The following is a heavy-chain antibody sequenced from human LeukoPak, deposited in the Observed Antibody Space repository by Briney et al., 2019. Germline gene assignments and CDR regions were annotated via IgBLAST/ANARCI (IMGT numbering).Heavy chain of an antibody. D-gene: IGHD3-10*01. Sequence: GGSLRLSCAASEFSVGSNYMTWVRQAPGKGLEWVSLIYSGGSTYYADSVKGRFTISRDNAKNSLYLQMNSLRAEDTAVYYCARAFGGSGSYPYRYYMDVWGKGTTVTISS. V-gene: IGHV3-66*01. CDR2: IYSGGST. CDR3: ARAFGGSGSYPYRYYMDV. CDR1: EFSVGSNY. J-gene: IGHJ6*03.